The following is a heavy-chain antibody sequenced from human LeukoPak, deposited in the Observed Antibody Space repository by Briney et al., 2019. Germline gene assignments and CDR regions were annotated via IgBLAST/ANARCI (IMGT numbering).Heavy chain of an antibody. CDR2: IYYSGST. CDR1: GGSISSSSYY. Sequence: SETLSLTCTVSGGSISSSSYYWGWIRQPPGKGLEWIGSIYYSGSTYYNPSLKSRVTISVDKSKNQFSLKLSSVTAADTAVYYCANYYSSSYDIDYWGQGTLVTVSS. CDR3: ANYYSSSYDIDY. V-gene: IGHV4-39*01. J-gene: IGHJ4*02. D-gene: IGHD6-6*01.